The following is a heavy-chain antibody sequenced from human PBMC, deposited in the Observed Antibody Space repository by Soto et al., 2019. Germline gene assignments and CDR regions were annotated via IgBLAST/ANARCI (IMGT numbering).Heavy chain of an antibody. CDR1: GFTFSDYY. CDR3: ARDYNDYIWGSKGVDY. J-gene: IGHJ4*02. Sequence: GGSLRLSCAASGFTFSDYYMSWIRQAPGKGLEWVSYISSSGSTIYYADSVKGRFTISRDNAKNSLYLQMNSLRAEDTAVYYCARDYNDYIWGSKGVDYWGQGTLVTVSS. D-gene: IGHD3-16*01. CDR2: ISSSGSTI. V-gene: IGHV3-11*01.